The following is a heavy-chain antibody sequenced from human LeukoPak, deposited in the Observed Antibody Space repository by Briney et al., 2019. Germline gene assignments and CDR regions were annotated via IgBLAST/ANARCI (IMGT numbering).Heavy chain of an antibody. CDR2: IKQDGSEK. CDR1: GFTFSSYW. J-gene: IGHJ5*02. D-gene: IGHD3-3*01. CDR3: ARVRGLRFLEWLRDHISRWFDP. V-gene: IGHV3-7*01. Sequence: GGSLRLSCAASGFTFSSYWMSWVRQAPGKGLEWVANIKQDGSEKYYVGSVKGRFTISRDNAKNSLYLQMNSLRAEDTAVYYCARVRGLRFLEWLRDHISRWFDPWGQGTLVTVSS.